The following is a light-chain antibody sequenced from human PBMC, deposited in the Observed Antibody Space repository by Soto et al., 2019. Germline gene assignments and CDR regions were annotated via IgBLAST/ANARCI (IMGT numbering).Light chain of an antibody. V-gene: IGKV4-1*01. CDR1: QSVLYSSNNKNY. CDR3: QQYYSTSYT. J-gene: IGKJ2*01. CDR2: WAA. Sequence: DIVMTQSPDSQAVSLGERATINCKSSQSVLYSSNNKNYLAWYQQKPGQPPKLLIYWAATRESGVPDRFSGSGSGTDFTLTISSLQAEDVAFYYCQQYYSTSYTFGQGTKLEIK.